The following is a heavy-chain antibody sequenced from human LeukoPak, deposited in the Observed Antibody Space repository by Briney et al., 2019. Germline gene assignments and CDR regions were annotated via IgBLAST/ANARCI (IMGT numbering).Heavy chain of an antibody. CDR3: ARVEDSGYDYRGRFDP. J-gene: IGHJ5*02. CDR2: IYYTGST. V-gene: IGHV4-59*12. Sequence: PSETLSLTCTISGGSISTYYWSWIRQPPGKGLEWIGYIYYTGSTNYNPPLKSRVTISVDTSKNQFSLKLSSVTAADTAVYYCARVEDSGYDYRGRFDPWGQGTLVTVSS. D-gene: IGHD5-12*01. CDR1: GGSISTYY.